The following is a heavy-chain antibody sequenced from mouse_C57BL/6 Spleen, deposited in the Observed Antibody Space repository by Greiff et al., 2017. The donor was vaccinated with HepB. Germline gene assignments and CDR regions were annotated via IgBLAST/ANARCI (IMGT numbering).Heavy chain of an antibody. V-gene: IGHV1-43*01. CDR2: INPSTGGT. CDR3: ARGGYYAMDY. Sequence: VQLKESGPELVKPGASVKISCKASGYSFTGYYMHWVKQSSEKSLEWIGEINPSTGGTSYNQKFKGKATLTVDKSSSTAYMQLKSLTSEDSAVYYCARGGYYAMDYWGQGTSVTVSS. CDR1: GYSFTGYY. J-gene: IGHJ4*01.